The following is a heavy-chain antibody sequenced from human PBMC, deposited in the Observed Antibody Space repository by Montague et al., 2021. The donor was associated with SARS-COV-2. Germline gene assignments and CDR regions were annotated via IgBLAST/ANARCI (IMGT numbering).Heavy chain of an antibody. J-gene: IGHJ4*02. Sequence: SETLSLTCTVSGGSISSYYWSWIRQPSGKGLEWIGYIYYSGSTNYNPSLKSRVTISVDTSKNQFSLKLSSVTAADTAVYYCARHKKRLWFGELLFDYWGQGTLVTVSS. D-gene: IGHD3-10*01. CDR2: IYYSGST. CDR3: ARHKKRLWFGELLFDY. CDR1: GGSISSYY. V-gene: IGHV4-59*08.